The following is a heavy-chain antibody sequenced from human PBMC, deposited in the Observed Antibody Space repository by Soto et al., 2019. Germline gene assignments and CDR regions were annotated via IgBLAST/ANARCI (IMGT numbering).Heavy chain of an antibody. D-gene: IGHD3-9*01. V-gene: IGHV3-48*03. J-gene: IGHJ4*02. CDR1: GFTFSSYE. CDR3: ARVGELRYFDWFHVNYYFDY. CDR2: ISSSGSTI. Sequence: GGSLRLSCAASGFTFSSYEMNWVRQAPGKGLEWVSYISSSGSTIYYADSVKGRFTISRDNAKNSLYLQMNSLRGEDTAVYYCARVGELRYFDWFHVNYYFDYWGQGTLVTVSS.